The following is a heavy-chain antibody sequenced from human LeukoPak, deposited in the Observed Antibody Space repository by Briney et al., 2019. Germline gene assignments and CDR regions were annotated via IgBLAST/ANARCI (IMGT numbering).Heavy chain of an antibody. CDR1: GGSFSGYY. V-gene: IGHV4-34*01. D-gene: IGHD3-10*01. Sequence: SETLSLTCAVYGGSFSGYYWSWIRQPPGKGLEWIGEINHSGSTNYNPSLKSRVTISVDTSKNQFSLKLSSVTAADTAVYYRARDSSYGSGSYYERYYGVDVWGQGTTVTVSS. CDR3: ARDSSYGSGSYYERYYGVDV. J-gene: IGHJ6*02. CDR2: INHSGST.